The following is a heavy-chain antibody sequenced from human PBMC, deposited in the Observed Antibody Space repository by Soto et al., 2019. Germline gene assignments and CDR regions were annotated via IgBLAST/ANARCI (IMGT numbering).Heavy chain of an antibody. D-gene: IGHD6-13*01. Sequence: QVQLVQSGAEVQKPGSSVKVSCKASGGTFSSYAISWVRQAPGQGLEWMGGIIPIFGTANYAQKFQGRVTITADESTSTAYMELSSLRSEDTAVYYCARDMGQQLALRDYYYGMDVWGQGTTVTVSS. J-gene: IGHJ6*02. CDR3: ARDMGQQLALRDYYYGMDV. V-gene: IGHV1-69*12. CDR1: GGTFSSYA. CDR2: IIPIFGTA.